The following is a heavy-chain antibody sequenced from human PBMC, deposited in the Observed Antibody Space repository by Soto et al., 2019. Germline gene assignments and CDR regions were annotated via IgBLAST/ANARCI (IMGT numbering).Heavy chain of an antibody. CDR3: ARVLYYDFWSGYNNWFDP. J-gene: IGHJ5*02. CDR2: IYYSGST. Sequence: SETLSLTCTVSGGSVSSGSYYWSWSRQPPGKGLEWIGDIYYSGSTNYNPSLKSRVTISVDTSKNQFSLKLSSVTAADTAVYYCARVLYYDFWSGYNNWFDPWGQGTMVTVSS. CDR1: GGSVSSGSYY. V-gene: IGHV4-61*01. D-gene: IGHD3-3*01.